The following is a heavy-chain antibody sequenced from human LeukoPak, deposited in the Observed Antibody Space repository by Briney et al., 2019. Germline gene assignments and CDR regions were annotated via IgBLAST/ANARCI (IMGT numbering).Heavy chain of an antibody. J-gene: IGHJ4*02. CDR3: ARAPLLFY. D-gene: IGHD3-10*01. CDR1: GGSFSGYY. CDR2: INHSGST. Sequence: SETLSLTCAVYGGSFSGYYWSWIRQPPGKGLEWIGEINHSGSTNYNPSLKSRVTISVDTSKNQFSLKLSPVAAADTAVYYCARAPLLFYWGQGTLVTVSS. V-gene: IGHV4-34*01.